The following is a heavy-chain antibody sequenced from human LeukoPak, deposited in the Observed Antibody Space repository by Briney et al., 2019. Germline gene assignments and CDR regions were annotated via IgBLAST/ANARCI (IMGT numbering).Heavy chain of an antibody. J-gene: IGHJ4*02. D-gene: IGHD3-9*01. CDR3: ANGPPGGGFHW. Sequence: GGSLRLSCAASGFTFSSYDMSWVRQPPGKGLEWVSIISGSGGGTYYAASVKGRFTISRDNSKNTLYREMNSLRAEDTAVYYCANGPPGGGFHWWGQGTLVTVSS. CDR1: GFTFSSYD. V-gene: IGHV3-23*01. CDR2: ISGSGGGT.